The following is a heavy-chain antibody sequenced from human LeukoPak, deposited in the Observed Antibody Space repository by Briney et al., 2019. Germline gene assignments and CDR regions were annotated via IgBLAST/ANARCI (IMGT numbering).Heavy chain of an antibody. D-gene: IGHD4-23*01. Sequence: PGRSLRLSCAASGFTFSSYAMHWVRQAPGKGLEWVAVISYDGSNKYYADSVKGRFTISRDNSKNTLYLQVNSLRAEDTAVYYCASLNYGGNSDRGGAFDIWGQGTMVTVSS. V-gene: IGHV3-30*04. CDR1: GFTFSSYA. J-gene: IGHJ3*02. CDR3: ASLNYGGNSDRGGAFDI. CDR2: ISYDGSNK.